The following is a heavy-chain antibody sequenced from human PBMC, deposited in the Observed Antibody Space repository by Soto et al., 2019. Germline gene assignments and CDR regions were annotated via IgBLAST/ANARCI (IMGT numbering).Heavy chain of an antibody. D-gene: IGHD2-8*01. CDR3: ARWCMYAPRFGP. CDR2: IYHSGST. CDR1: GGSISSGGYS. Sequence: QLQLQESGSGLVKPSQTLSLTCAVSGGSISSGGYSWSWIRQPPGKGLEWIGYIYHSGSTYYNPSRKSRVTLSVDRAKTQSSHKPSSVTAADTAVYYCARWCMYAPRFGPWGQGTLVTVSS. V-gene: IGHV4-30-2*01. J-gene: IGHJ5*02.